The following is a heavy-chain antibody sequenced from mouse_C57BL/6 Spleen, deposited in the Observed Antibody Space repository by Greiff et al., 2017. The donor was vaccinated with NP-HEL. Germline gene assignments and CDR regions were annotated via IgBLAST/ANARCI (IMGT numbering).Heavy chain of an antibody. CDR3: ARWVLGYAMDY. J-gene: IGHJ4*01. CDR2: INPNNGGT. D-gene: IGHD2-14*01. CDR1: GYTFTDYN. V-gene: IGHV1-18*01. Sequence: VHVKQSGPELVKPGASVKIPCKASGYTFTDYNMDWVKQSHGKSLEWIGDINPNNGGTIYNQKFKGKATLTVDKSSSTAYMELRSLTSEDTAVYYCARWVLGYAMDYWGQGTSVTVSS.